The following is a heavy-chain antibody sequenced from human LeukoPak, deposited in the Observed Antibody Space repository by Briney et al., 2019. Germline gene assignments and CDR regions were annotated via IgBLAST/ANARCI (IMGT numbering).Heavy chain of an antibody. CDR2: ISGSGGST. Sequence: GGSLRLSCAASGFTFSSYWMHWVRQAPGKGLEWVSAISGSGGSTYYADSVKGRFTISRDNSKNTLYLQMNSLRAEDTAVYYCAKDPAGTFWRNWFDPWGQGTLVTVSS. D-gene: IGHD6-13*01. CDR3: AKDPAGTFWRNWFDP. V-gene: IGHV3-23*01. J-gene: IGHJ5*02. CDR1: GFTFSSYW.